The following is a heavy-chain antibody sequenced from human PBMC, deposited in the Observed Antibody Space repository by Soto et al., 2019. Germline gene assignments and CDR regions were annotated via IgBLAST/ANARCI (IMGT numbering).Heavy chain of an antibody. CDR1: GFTFDDYA. J-gene: IGHJ4*02. V-gene: IGHV3-9*01. D-gene: IGHD2-21*01. CDR3: AKGGSGGETYYFDY. Sequence: GGSLRLSCAASGFTFDDYAMHWVRQAPGKGLEWVSGISWNSGSIGYADSVKGRFTISRDNAKNSLYLQMNSLRAEDTALYYCAKGGSGGETYYFDYWGQGTLVTVSS. CDR2: ISWNSGSI.